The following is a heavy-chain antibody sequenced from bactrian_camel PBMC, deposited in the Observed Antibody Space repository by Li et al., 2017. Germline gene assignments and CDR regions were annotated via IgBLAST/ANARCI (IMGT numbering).Heavy chain of an antibody. Sequence: HVQLVESGGGSVQAGGSLRLSCAASQYTSRRAACMSWFRQAPGKEREGVAAIFTTDRTTHYADSVKGRFTISHDAAKNSIDLQMNSLKPDDTAVYYCAATGQMLSVAGCRTQGTQVTVS. J-gene: IGHJ4*01. V-gene: IGHV3S68*01. D-gene: IGHD1*01. CDR2: IFTTDRTT. CDR1: QYTSRRAAC.